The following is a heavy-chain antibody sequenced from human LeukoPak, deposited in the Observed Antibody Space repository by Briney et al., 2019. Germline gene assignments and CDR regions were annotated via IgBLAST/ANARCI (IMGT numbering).Heavy chain of an antibody. J-gene: IGHJ4*02. V-gene: IGHV3-23*01. CDR3: AKGLWFGESHFDY. CDR2: ISGSGGST. Sequence: GGSLRLSCAASGFTFSSYSMNWVRQAPGKGLEWVSAISGSGGSTYYADSVKGRFTISRDNSKNTLYLQMNSLRAEDTAVYYCAKGLWFGESHFDYWGQGTLVTVSS. D-gene: IGHD3-10*01. CDR1: GFTFSSYS.